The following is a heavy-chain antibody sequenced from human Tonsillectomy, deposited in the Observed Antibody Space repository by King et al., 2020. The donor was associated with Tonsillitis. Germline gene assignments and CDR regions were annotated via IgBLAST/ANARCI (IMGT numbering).Heavy chain of an antibody. V-gene: IGHV1-18*01. Sequence: VQLVESGAEVKKPGASVKVSCKASGYTFTSYGISWVRQAPGQGLEWMGWISAYNGNTNYPQKLQGRVTMTTDTSTSTAYMELRSLRSDDTAVYYCAIDLIDCSSTSWLCDWFDPWGQGTLVSVSS. CDR1: GYTFTSYG. CDR2: ISAYNGNT. J-gene: IGHJ5*02. D-gene: IGHD2-2*01. CDR3: AIDLIDCSSTSWLCDWFDP.